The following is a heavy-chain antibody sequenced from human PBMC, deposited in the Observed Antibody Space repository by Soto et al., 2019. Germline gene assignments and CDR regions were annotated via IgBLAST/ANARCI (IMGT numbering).Heavy chain of an antibody. V-gene: IGHV1-46*01. CDR3: ARDLWGSWTVDY. J-gene: IGHJ4*02. CDR2: IHPSGDTK. CDR1: GYTLTELS. D-gene: IGHD3-16*01. Sequence: ASVKVSCKVSGYTLTELSMHWVRQAPGQGLEWMGIIHPSGDTKTYAQRFQGRLAMTRDTSTSTAYMELSSLTSEDTAVYFCARDLWGSWTVDYWGQGTLVTVSS.